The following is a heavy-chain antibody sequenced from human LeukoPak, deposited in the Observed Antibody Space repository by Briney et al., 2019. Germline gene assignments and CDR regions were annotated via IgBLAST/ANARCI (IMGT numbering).Heavy chain of an antibody. CDR2: IIPILGIA. Sequence: SVKVSCKASGGTFSSYAISWVRQAPGQGLEWMGRIIPILGIANYAQKFQGRVTITADKSTSTAYMELSSLRSEDTAVYYCARELGNWEGPSTAKTNYWGQGTLVTVSS. D-gene: IGHD1-26*01. CDR3: ARELGNWEGPSTAKTNY. CDR1: GGTFSSYA. V-gene: IGHV1-69*04. J-gene: IGHJ4*02.